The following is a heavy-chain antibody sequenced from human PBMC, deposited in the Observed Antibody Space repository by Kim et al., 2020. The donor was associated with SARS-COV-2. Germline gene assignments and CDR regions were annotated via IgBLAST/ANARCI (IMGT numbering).Heavy chain of an antibody. CDR2: INHSGST. Sequence: SETLSLTCAVYGGSFSGYYWSWIRQPPGKGLEWIGEINHSGSTNYNPSLKRRVTISVDTSKNQFSLKLSSVTAADTAVYYCARGLDYGEYFDYWGQGTLVTVSS. V-gene: IGHV4-34*01. J-gene: IGHJ4*02. D-gene: IGHD4-17*01. CDR1: GGSFSGYY. CDR3: ARGLDYGEYFDY.